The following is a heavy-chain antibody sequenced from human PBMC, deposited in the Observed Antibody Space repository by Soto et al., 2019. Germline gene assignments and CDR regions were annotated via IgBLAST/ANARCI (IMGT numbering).Heavy chain of an antibody. J-gene: IGHJ4*02. CDR2: IKKDETEE. Sequence: EVQLVESGGGLVQPGGSLRLSCAASGFTFSNYWMSWVRQAPGKGLEWVANIKKDETEEYYVDSVKGRFTISRDNAKNSFFLQMNSLRAEDTAVYYCAAYCSSISCTPFHGYSWGQGTLVTVSS. V-gene: IGHV3-7*03. CDR1: GFTFSNYW. D-gene: IGHD2-2*01. CDR3: AAYCSSISCTPFHGYS.